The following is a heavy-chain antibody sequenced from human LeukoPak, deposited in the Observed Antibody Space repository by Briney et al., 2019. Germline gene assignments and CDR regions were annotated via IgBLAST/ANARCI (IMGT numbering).Heavy chain of an antibody. J-gene: IGHJ4*02. CDR1: GGSISSYY. V-gene: IGHV4-59*01. Sequence: PSETLSLTCTVSGGSISSYYWSWIRQPPGKGLEWVGYIYYSGSTNYNPSLKSRVTISVDTSKNQFSLKLSSVTAADTAMYYCARDSRGDNFDYWGQGTLVTVSS. CDR3: ARDSRGDNFDY. CDR2: IYYSGST. D-gene: IGHD3-10*01.